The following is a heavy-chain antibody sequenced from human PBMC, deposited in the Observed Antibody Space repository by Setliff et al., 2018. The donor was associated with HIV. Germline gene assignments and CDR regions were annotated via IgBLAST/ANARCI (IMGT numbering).Heavy chain of an antibody. Sequence: ASVKVSCKASGYTFIDYFIHWVRQAPGQGLEWMAYINPNSGDSKTAQKFQGRVTVTRDTSIATAYMELSSLTSGDTAVYHCARDYFPHSRRNFGSGDYFHFWGQGSRV. CDR3: ARDYFPHSRRNFGSGDYFHF. D-gene: IGHD3-10*01. J-gene: IGHJ4*02. CDR1: GYTFIDYF. CDR2: INPNSGDS. V-gene: IGHV1-2*02.